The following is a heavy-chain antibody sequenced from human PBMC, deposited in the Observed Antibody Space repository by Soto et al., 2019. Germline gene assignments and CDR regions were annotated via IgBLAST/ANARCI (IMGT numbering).Heavy chain of an antibody. J-gene: IGHJ4*02. CDR1: GGSIISDY. CDR2: IYNSGSP. D-gene: IGHD4-4*01. Sequence: SETLSLTCSVSGGSIISDYWSWIRQPPGKGLEWIGYIYNSGSPNYNPSLMSRASISADTSKNQISLKLSSVTAADTAVYYCAREGTTISGGFEYWGQGTLVTVSS. CDR3: AREGTTISGGFEY. V-gene: IGHV4-59*01.